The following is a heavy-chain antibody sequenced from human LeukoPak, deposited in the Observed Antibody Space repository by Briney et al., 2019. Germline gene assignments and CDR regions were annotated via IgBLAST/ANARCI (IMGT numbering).Heavy chain of an antibody. V-gene: IGHV1-2*02. CDR2: SNPDSGST. D-gene: IGHD2-15*01. Sequence: ASVKVSCKASGYIFTGYYLHWVRQAPGQGLEWMGWSNPDSGSTNYAQNFQSRVTMTRDTSISTAYVELSSLRSDDTAVYYCARGYCSGGICYDWYFDLWGRGTLVTVSS. J-gene: IGHJ2*01. CDR3: ARGYCSGGICYDWYFDL. CDR1: GYIFTGYY.